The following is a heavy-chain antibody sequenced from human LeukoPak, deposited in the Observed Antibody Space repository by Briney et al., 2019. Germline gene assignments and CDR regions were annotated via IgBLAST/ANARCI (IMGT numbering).Heavy chain of an antibody. D-gene: IGHD5-18*01. CDR1: GFSFSNFS. CDR3: ARDTAMDQ. J-gene: IGHJ4*02. Sequence: PGGSLRLSCAASGFSFSNFSMHWVRQAPGKGLEWVAVIWYDGSNKYYADSVKGRFTISRDNSKNTLYLQMNSLRAEDTAVYYRARDTAMDQWGQGTLVTVSS. CDR2: IWYDGSNK. V-gene: IGHV3-33*08.